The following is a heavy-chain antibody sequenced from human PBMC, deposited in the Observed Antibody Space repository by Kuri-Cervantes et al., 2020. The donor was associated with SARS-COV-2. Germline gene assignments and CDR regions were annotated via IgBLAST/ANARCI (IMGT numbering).Heavy chain of an antibody. CDR1: GYSFTSYY. V-gene: IGHV1-2*02. CDR3: ASTSGSHPVFDY. CDR2: INVNNRAT. D-gene: IGHD3-10*01. Sequence: ASVKVSCKASGYSFTSYYINWVRQAPGQGLEWMGWINVNNRATSYAQKFQGRVTMTRDTSVLTAYMELSSLRSEDTAVYYCASTSGSHPVFDYWGQGTLVTVSS. J-gene: IGHJ4*02.